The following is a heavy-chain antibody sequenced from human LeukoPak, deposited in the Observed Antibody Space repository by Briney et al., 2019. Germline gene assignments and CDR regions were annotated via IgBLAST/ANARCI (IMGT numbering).Heavy chain of an antibody. CDR2: INPNSGGT. D-gene: IGHD4-17*01. CDR1: GYTFTGYY. Sequence: ASVKVSCKASGYTFTGYYMHWVRQAPGQGLEWMGWINPNSGGTNYAQKFQGRVTMTEDTSTDTAYMELSSLRSEDTAVYYCAGMWGPTEGLRWFDPWGQGTLVTVSS. CDR3: AGMWGPTEGLRWFDP. J-gene: IGHJ5*02. V-gene: IGHV1-2*02.